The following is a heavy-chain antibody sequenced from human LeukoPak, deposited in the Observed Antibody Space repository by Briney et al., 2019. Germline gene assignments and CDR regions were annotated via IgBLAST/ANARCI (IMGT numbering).Heavy chain of an antibody. CDR3: ARGPPYNWNYGVNY. J-gene: IGHJ4*02. CDR1: GGSFSGYY. V-gene: IGHV4-34*01. CDR2: INHSGST. Sequence: SETLSLTCAVYGGSFSGYYWSWIRQPPRKGLEWIGEINHSGSTNYNPSLKSRVTISVNTSKNQFSLKLSSVTAADTAVYYCARGPPYNWNYGVNYWGQGTLVTVSS. D-gene: IGHD1-7*01.